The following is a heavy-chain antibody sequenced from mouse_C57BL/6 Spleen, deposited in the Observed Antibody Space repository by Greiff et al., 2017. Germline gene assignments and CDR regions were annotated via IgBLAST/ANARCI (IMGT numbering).Heavy chain of an antibody. D-gene: IGHD1-1*01. Sequence: EVHLVESGGGLVKPGASLKLSCAASGFTFSDYGMHWVRQAPEKGLEWVAYISSGSSTIYYADTVKGRFTISRDNAKNTLFLQMTSLRSEDTAMYYCARKDGSLYAIDYWGQGTSVTVSS. J-gene: IGHJ4*01. V-gene: IGHV5-17*01. CDR3: ARKDGSLYAIDY. CDR2: ISSGSSTI. CDR1: GFTFSDYG.